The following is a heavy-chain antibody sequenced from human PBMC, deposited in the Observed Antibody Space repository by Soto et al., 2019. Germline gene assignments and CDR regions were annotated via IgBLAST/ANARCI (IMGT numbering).Heavy chain of an antibody. D-gene: IGHD2-2*01. CDR2: IDPSDSYT. V-gene: IGHV5-10-1*01. J-gene: IGHJ6*02. CDR1: GYSFTSYW. CDR3: ASSPRGYCSSTSCRELGNYYGMDV. Sequence: PVESLKISCKGSGYSFTSYWISWVRQMPGKGLEWMGRIDPSDSYTNYSPSFQGHVTISADKSIGTAYLQWSSLKASDTAMYYCASSPRGYCSSTSCRELGNYYGMDVWGQGTTVTVSS.